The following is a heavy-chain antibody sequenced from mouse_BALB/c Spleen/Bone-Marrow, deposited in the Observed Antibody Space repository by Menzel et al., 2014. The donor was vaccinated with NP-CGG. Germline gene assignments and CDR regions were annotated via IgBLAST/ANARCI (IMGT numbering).Heavy chain of an antibody. V-gene: IGHV1-7*01. J-gene: IGHJ3*01. CDR3: ARSGGGYGGFAY. CDR1: GYTFTSYW. Sequence: QVQLQQSGAELAKPGASVKMSCKASGYTFTSYWMHWVKQRPGQGLEWIGYINPSTGYTEYNQKFKDKATLTADKSSSTAYMQLSSLTSEDSAVYYCARSGGGYGGFAYWGQGTLVTVSA. CDR2: INPSTGYT. D-gene: IGHD2-2*01.